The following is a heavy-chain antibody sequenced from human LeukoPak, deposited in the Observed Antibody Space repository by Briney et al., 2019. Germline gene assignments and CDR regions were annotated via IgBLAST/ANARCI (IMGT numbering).Heavy chain of an antibody. CDR1: GFNFKNYW. CDR2: IINDGSST. V-gene: IGHV3-74*01. J-gene: IGHJ4*02. CDR3: ARRGHSSGYSGYDY. D-gene: IGHD3-22*01. Sequence: GGSLRLSCAASGFNFKNYWMRWVRQAPGKGLEWVSRIINDGSSTTYADSVKGRFTISRDNAKDTLYLQMNSLRVEDTAVYYCARRGHSSGYSGYDYWGQGTLVTVSS.